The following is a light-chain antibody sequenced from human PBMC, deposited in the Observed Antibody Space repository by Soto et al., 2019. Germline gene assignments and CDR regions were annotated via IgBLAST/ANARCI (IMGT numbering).Light chain of an antibody. J-gene: IGKJ1*01. CDR1: QSIKSW. V-gene: IGKV1-5*03. CDR3: QQYNSYPWT. CDR2: EAS. Sequence: DIQMTQSPSTLSASVGDRVTITCRASQSIKSWLAWYQQKPGKAPKLLIYEASSLESGVPSRFGGSGSGTEITLTISSLQPDDFATYYCQQYNSYPWTFGQGTKVDIK.